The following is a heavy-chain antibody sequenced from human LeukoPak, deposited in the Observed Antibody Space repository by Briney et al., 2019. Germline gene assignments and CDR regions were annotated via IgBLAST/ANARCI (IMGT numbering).Heavy chain of an antibody. Sequence: GESLQISCKVSGYTSSTYWIARVRHMPRKGGECLGAIIPNDLDTRDSPSFHGQVTISADNSISTAYLQWSSLKASDTAMEFCARGTYGTGTYRIYYYFMDGWGRGTTVTVSS. D-gene: IGHD3-10*01. CDR3: ARGTYGTGTYRIYYYFMDG. CDR1: GYTSSTYW. V-gene: IGHV5-51*01. J-gene: IGHJ6*03. CDR2: IIPNDLDT.